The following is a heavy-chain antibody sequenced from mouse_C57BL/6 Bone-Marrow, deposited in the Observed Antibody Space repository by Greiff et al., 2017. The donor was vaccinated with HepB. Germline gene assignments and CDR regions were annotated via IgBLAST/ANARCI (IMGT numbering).Heavy chain of an antibody. J-gene: IGHJ1*03. D-gene: IGHD1-1*01. CDR1: GFTFSDFY. CDR3: ARDARAYYYGSSYWYFDV. CDR2: SRNKANDYTT. Sequence: EVQRVESGGGLVQSGRSLRLSCATSGFTFSDFYMEWVRQAPGKGLEWIAASRNKANDYTTEYSASVKGRFIVSRDTSQSILYLQMNALRAEDTAIYYCARDARAYYYGSSYWYFDVWGTGTTVTVSS. V-gene: IGHV7-1*01.